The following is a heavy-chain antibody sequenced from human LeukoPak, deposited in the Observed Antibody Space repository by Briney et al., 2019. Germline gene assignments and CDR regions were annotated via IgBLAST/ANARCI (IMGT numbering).Heavy chain of an antibody. CDR2: IIPILGIA. J-gene: IGHJ4*02. CDR1: GGTFSSYA. V-gene: IGHV1-69*04. CDR3: ARDLAYCGGDCNFDY. Sequence: GSSVKVSFRASGGTFSSYAISWVRPAPGQGLEWMGRIIPILGIANYAQKFQGRVTITADKSTSTAYMELSSLRSEDTAVYYCARDLAYCGGDCNFDYWGQGTLVTVS. D-gene: IGHD2-21*02.